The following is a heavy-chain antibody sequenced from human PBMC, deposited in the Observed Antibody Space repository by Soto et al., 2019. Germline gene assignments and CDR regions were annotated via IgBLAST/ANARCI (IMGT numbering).Heavy chain of an antibody. Sequence: SVNVSCMASGGTFSSYAMSWVRQAPGQGLEWMGGIIPIFGTANYAQKFQGRVTITADESTSTAYMELSSLRSEDTAVYYCARDVRTYYYDSSGYYIAFWFDPWGQGTLVTVSS. CDR3: ARDVRTYYYDSSGYYIAFWFDP. D-gene: IGHD3-22*01. J-gene: IGHJ5*02. CDR1: GGTFSSYA. V-gene: IGHV1-69*13. CDR2: IIPIFGTA.